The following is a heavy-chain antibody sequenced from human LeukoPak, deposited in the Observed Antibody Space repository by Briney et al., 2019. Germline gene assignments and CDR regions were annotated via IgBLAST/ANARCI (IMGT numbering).Heavy chain of an antibody. D-gene: IGHD2-15*01. J-gene: IGHJ4*02. CDR1: GGSFSGYY. CDR2: INHSGST. Sequence: SETLSLTCAVYGGSFSGYYWSWIRQPPGKGLEWIGEINHSGSTNYNPSLKSRVTISVDTSKNQFSLKLSSVTAADTAVYYCARCNSGGSCYSYQHWGQGTLVTVSS. CDR3: ARCNSGGSCYSYQH. V-gene: IGHV4-34*01.